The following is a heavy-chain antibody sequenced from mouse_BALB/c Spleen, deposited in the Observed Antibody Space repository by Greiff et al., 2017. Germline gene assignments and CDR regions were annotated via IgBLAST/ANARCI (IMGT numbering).Heavy chain of an antibody. J-gene: IGHJ4*01. CDR3: TLITTVYAMDY. V-gene: IGHV6-6*02. D-gene: IGHD1-1*01. CDR2: IRLKSNNYAT. CDR1: GFTFSNYW. Sequence: EVQLVESGGGLVQPGGSMKLSCVASGFTFSNYWMNWVRQSPEKGLEWVAEIRLKSNNYATHYAESVKGRFTISRDDSKSSVYLQMNNLRAEDTGIYYCTLITTVYAMDYWGQGTSVTVSS.